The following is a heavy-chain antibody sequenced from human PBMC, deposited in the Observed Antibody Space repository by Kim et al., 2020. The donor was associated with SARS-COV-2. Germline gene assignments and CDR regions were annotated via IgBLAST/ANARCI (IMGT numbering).Heavy chain of an antibody. J-gene: IGHJ6*02. CDR3: AREVDYYTSGSSYFHHGMDV. V-gene: IGHV3-30*04. CDR2: ISYDGSNI. D-gene: IGHD3-10*01. Sequence: GGSLRLSCAASGFTFTNYVFHWVRQAPGKGLEWVAVISYDGSNIYYADSVKGRSTISRDNSKNTVDLQMNSLGPEDTAVYYCAREVDYYTSGSSYFHHGMDVWGQGTTVTVSS. CDR1: GFTFTNYV.